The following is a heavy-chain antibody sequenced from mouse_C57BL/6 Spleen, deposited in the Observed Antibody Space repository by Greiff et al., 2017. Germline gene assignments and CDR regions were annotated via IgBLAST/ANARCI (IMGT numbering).Heavy chain of an antibody. CDR3: ARLGTGPLDY. V-gene: IGHV5-6*02. J-gene: IGHJ2*01. Sequence: DVMLVESGGDLVKPGGSLKLSCAASGFTFSSYGMSWVRQTPDKRLEWVATISSGGSYTYYPDSVKGRFTISRDNAKNTLYLQMSSLKSEDTAMYYCARLGTGPLDYWGQGTTLTVSS. D-gene: IGHD4-1*01. CDR1: GFTFSSYG. CDR2: ISSGGSYT.